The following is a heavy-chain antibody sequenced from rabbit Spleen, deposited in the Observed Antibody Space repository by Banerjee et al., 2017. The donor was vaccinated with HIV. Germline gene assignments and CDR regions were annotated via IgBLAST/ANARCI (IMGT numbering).Heavy chain of an antibody. Sequence: QEQLEGSGGGLVQPGASLTLTCTASGIDLSRSYYMCWVSQAPGKGLEWIACIGIGNATNTYSANRAKGRFTVSSHNAQNTLYLQLNSLTVAETATYCWVRDLGDDDYSEKGYFNVWGQVTLVTVS. CDR1: GIDLSRSYY. J-gene: IGHJ4*01. CDR3: VRDLGDDDYSEKGYFNV. CDR2: IGIGNATNT. D-gene: IGHD2-1*01. V-gene: IGHV1S45*01.